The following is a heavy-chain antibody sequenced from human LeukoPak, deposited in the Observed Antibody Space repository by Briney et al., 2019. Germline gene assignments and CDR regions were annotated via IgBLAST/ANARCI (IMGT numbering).Heavy chain of an antibody. J-gene: IGHJ5*02. CDR1: GYTFTGYD. CDR3: ARGGYVIVRDWFDP. D-gene: IGHD3-16*01. Sequence: ASVKVSCKASGYTFTGYDMHWVRQAPGQGLEWMGWINPNSGDTKYAQKFQGRVTLTRDTSMNTAYMDLSRLRSDDTAIYYCARGGYVIVRDWFDPWGQGTLVTVSS. V-gene: IGHV1-2*02. CDR2: INPNSGDT.